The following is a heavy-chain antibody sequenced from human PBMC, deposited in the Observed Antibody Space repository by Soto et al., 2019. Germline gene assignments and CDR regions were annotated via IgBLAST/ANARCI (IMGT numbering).Heavy chain of an antibody. V-gene: IGHV4-31*03. CDR1: GGCMSSGGYY. D-gene: IGHD3-3*01. Sequence: TLSLTGTVAGGCMSSGGYYWSWIRQHPGKGLEWIGYIYYSGSTYYNPSLKSRVTISVDTSKNQFSLKLSSVTAADTAVYYCARGSSPRYYDLWSGYSNYYYGMDVWGQGTTVTVSS. CDR2: IYYSGST. J-gene: IGHJ6*02. CDR3: ARGSSPRYYDLWSGYSNYYYGMDV.